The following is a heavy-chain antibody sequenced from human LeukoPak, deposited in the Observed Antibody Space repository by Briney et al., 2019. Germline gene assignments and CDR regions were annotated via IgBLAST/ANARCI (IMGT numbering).Heavy chain of an antibody. CDR3: AREGDIVVVPAAMTGDYYYGMDV. D-gene: IGHD2-2*01. V-gene: IGHV3-23*01. Sequence: GGSLRLSCAASGLTFSNYAMNWVRQAPGKGLEWVSYISDSGGSTYYADSVKGRFTISRDNSKNTVYLQMNSLRAEDTAVYYCAREGDIVVVPAAMTGDYYYGMDVWGQGTTVTVSS. J-gene: IGHJ6*02. CDR1: GLTFSNYA. CDR2: ISDSGGST.